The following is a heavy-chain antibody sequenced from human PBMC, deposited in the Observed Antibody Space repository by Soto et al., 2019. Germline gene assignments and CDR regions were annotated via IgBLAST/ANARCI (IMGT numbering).Heavy chain of an antibody. Sequence: QVQLVESGGGVVQPGRSLRLSCAASGFTFSSYGMHWVRQAPGKGLEWVGVISNDGSNKYYADSVKGRFNISRDNSKNTLYLQMNSLRAEDTAVYYCAIGSGSYYDDYWGQGTLVTVSS. V-gene: IGHV3-30*03. CDR1: GFTFSSYG. CDR3: AIGSGSYYDDY. D-gene: IGHD3-10*01. J-gene: IGHJ4*02. CDR2: ISNDGSNK.